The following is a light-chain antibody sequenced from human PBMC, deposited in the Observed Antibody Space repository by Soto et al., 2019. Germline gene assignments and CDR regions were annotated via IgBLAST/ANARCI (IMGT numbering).Light chain of an antibody. CDR1: ISDVGGYNY. J-gene: IGLJ1*01. V-gene: IGLV2-14*01. CDR2: EVT. CDR3: SSYTTSSTPV. Sequence: QCPLTQAASVSASPGQSFTISCAGTISDVGGYNYVSWYQQRPGIAPKLMIYEVTYRPSGVSNRFSGSKSGNTASLTISGLQAEDEADYYCSSYTTSSTPVFGTGTKVTVL.